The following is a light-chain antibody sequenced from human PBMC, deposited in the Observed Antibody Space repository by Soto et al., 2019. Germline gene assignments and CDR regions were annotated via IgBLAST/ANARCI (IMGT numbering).Light chain of an antibody. CDR2: GAS. V-gene: IGKV3-15*01. Sequence: EIVMTQAPATLSVSPGERATLSCRASQSGSSNLAWYQQKPGQAPRLLIYGASTRATDIPARFSGSASGTDFSLTISRLQSEDFAVYYCQQYNNWPWTFGQGTKVEIK. CDR1: QSGSSN. CDR3: QQYNNWPWT. J-gene: IGKJ1*01.